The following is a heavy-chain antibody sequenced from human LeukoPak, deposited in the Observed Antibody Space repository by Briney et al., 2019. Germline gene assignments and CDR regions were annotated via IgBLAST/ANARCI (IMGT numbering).Heavy chain of an antibody. Sequence: ASVKVSCKASGYTFTSYGISWVRQAPGQGVEGMGWISAYNGNTNYAQKLQGRVTMTTDTSTSTAYMELRSLRSDDTAVYYCARGAAADYYFDYWGQGTLVTVSS. V-gene: IGHV1-18*01. D-gene: IGHD6-13*01. CDR2: ISAYNGNT. CDR3: ARGAAADYYFDY. J-gene: IGHJ4*02. CDR1: GYTFTSYG.